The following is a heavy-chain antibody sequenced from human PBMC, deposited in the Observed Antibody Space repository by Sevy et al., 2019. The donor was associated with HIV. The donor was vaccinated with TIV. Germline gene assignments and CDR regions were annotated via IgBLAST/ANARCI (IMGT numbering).Heavy chain of an antibody. D-gene: IGHD4-17*01. CDR2: ISSNSDTI. Sequence: GGSLRLSCAASGFSISDYYMSWIRQAPGKGPQWISYISSNSDTIYYTDSVKGRFTISRDNAKNSLYLQMSSLRAEDTAIYYCARDHVKDGDLGDYYYYAMDVWVRGTTVTVSS. J-gene: IGHJ6*02. V-gene: IGHV3-11*01. CDR3: ARDHVKDGDLGDYYYYAMDV. CDR1: GFSISDYY.